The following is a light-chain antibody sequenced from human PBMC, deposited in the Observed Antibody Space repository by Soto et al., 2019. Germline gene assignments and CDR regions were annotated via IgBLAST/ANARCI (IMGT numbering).Light chain of an antibody. CDR3: QQSLSTPWA. J-gene: IGKJ1*01. CDR1: QNIYTF. CDR2: RAS. V-gene: IGKV1-39*01. Sequence: DIQMPQSPSSLSASVGDRVTITCRASQNIYTFLNWYHQAPGKAPKLLIYRASTLESDVPSRFRGSGSGTDFALAISSLQTEDFGTYYCQQSLSTPWAFGQGTKVEVK.